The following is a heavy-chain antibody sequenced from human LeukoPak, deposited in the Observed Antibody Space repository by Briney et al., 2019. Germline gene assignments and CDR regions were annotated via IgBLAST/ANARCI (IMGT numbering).Heavy chain of an antibody. D-gene: IGHD1-26*01. CDR1: GGSFSGYY. J-gene: IGHJ3*02. V-gene: IGHV4-34*01. Sequence: SETLSLTCAVYGGSFSGYYWSWIRQPPGKGLEWIGEINHSGSTNYNPSLKSRVTISVDTSKNQFSLKLSSVTAADTAVYYCALGGSYYAFDIWGQGTMVTVSS. CDR2: INHSGST. CDR3: ALGGSYYAFDI.